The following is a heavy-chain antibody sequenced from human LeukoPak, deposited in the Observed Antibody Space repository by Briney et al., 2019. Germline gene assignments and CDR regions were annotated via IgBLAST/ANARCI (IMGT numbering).Heavy chain of an antibody. J-gene: IGHJ4*02. CDR2: ISSSLDSSM. Sequence: GGSLRLSCAASGFTFNVYSMNWVRQAPGKGLEWVSFISSSLDSSMYYADSVKGRFTISRDNAKNSLYLQVNSLRAEDTAVYYCARNLVAGTGDYWGQGTLVTVSS. V-gene: IGHV3-48*01. CDR3: ARNLVAGTGDY. CDR1: GFTFNVYS. D-gene: IGHD6-19*01.